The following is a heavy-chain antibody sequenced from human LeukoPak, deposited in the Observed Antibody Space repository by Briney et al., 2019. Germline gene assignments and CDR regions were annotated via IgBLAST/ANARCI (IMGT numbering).Heavy chain of an antibody. D-gene: IGHD3-9*01. CDR3: AKDREILSGADYYNDMDV. Sequence: GGSLRLSCAASEFTFSTYGMHWVRQAPGKGLEWVAIISYDGSNKYYADSVKSRFTISRDNSKSTLYLQMNSLRAEDTAVYYCAKDREILSGADYYNDMDVWGKGTTVTVSS. CDR1: EFTFSTYG. J-gene: IGHJ6*04. V-gene: IGHV3-30*18. CDR2: ISYDGSNK.